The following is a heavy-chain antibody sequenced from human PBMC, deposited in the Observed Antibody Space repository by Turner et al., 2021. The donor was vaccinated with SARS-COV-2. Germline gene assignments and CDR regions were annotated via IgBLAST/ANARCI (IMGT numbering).Heavy chain of an antibody. J-gene: IGHJ4*02. V-gene: IGHV3-7*01. CDR3: ARDRSTYDDFWSGYWHFDY. D-gene: IGHD3-3*01. CDR1: GFTFSSYW. Sequence: EVQLVESGGGLVQPGGSLRLSWAASGFTFSSYWMSWVRQAPGKGLEWVANINQDGSEKYYVDSVKGRFTISRDNAKNSLYLQMNSLRAEDTAVYYCARDRSTYDDFWSGYWHFDYWGQGTLVTVSS. CDR2: INQDGSEK.